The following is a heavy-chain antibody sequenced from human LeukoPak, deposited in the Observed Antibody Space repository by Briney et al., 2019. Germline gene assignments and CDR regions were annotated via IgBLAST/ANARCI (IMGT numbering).Heavy chain of an antibody. J-gene: IGHJ3*02. D-gene: IGHD2-15*01. V-gene: IGHV3-23*01. Sequence: GGSLRLSCAASGFTFSSSGMSWVRQAPGKGLEWVSSISGSDDTTYYADSVKGRFTISRDNSKNTLYLQLNSLRAEDTAVYYCAKDRPSRYCSGGSCSYDAFDIWGQGTMVTVSS. CDR1: GFTFSSSG. CDR3: AKDRPSRYCSGGSCSYDAFDI. CDR2: ISGSDDTT.